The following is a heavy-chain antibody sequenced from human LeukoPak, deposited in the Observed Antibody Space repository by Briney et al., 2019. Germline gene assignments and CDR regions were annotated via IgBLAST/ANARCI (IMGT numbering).Heavy chain of an antibody. J-gene: IGHJ4*02. D-gene: IGHD6-13*01. Sequence: SQTLSLTCTVSGGSISSGGYYWSWIRQHPGKGLEWIGYIYYSGSTYYNPSLKSRVTISVDTSKNQFSLKLSSVTAADTAVYYCARSLAAAGPYYFDYWGQGTLVTVSS. CDR1: GGSISSGGYY. CDR3: ARSLAAAGPYYFDY. V-gene: IGHV4-31*03. CDR2: IYYSGST.